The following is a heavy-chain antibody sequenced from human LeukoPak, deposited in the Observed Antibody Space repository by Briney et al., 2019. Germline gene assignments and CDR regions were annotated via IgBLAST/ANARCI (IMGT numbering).Heavy chain of an antibody. Sequence: GGSLRLSCAASGFTFSSYSMNWVRQAPGKGLEWVSYISSSSSSTIYYADSVKGRFTISRDNAKNSLYLQMNSLRDEDTAVYYCARDRGWPSDAFDIWGQGTMVTVSS. CDR3: ARDRGWPSDAFDI. J-gene: IGHJ3*02. CDR2: ISSSSSSTI. D-gene: IGHD3-10*01. CDR1: GFTFSSYS. V-gene: IGHV3-48*02.